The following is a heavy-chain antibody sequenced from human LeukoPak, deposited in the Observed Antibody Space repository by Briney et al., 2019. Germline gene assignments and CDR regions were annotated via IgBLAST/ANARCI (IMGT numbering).Heavy chain of an antibody. CDR1: GGSISSSSYY. Sequence: SETLSLTCTVSGGSISSSSYYWGWIRQPPGRGLEWIGSIYYSRSTYYNPSLKSRVTISVDTSKNQFSLKLSTVTAADTAVYYCARRSTAPIAGTGVNWFDPWGQGTLVTVSS. D-gene: IGHD6-13*01. CDR2: IYYSRST. CDR3: ARRSTAPIAGTGVNWFDP. J-gene: IGHJ5*02. V-gene: IGHV4-39*01.